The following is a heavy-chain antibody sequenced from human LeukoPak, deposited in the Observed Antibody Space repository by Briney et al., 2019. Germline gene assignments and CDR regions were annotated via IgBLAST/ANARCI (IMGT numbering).Heavy chain of an antibody. CDR2: ISYDGSNK. D-gene: IGHD1-26*01. V-gene: IGHV3-30*18. Sequence: GGSLRLSCAASGFTFSSYSMHWVRPAPGQGLEWVAVISYDGSNKYYADSVKGRFTISRDNSKNTLYLQMNSLRAEDTAVYYCGKRIVGPYFYYFDYWGEGTVVTVSS. CDR3: GKRIVGPYFYYFDY. CDR1: GFTFSSYS. J-gene: IGHJ4*02.